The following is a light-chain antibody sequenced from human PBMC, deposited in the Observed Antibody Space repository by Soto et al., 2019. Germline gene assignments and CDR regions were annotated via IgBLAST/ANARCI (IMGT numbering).Light chain of an antibody. CDR3: HQYSSTPGA. CDR2: WAS. V-gene: IGKV4-1*01. CDR1: QSILYRPNYNRNY. J-gene: IGKJ1*01. Sequence: DIVMTQSPDSLAVSLGERATINCKSSQSILYRPNYNRNYLAWYQKKPGQPPKLLMYWASTRESGVRDRFSGSGSGTDFTLTISSLQAEDVAVYYCHQYSSTPGAFGQGTKVEIK.